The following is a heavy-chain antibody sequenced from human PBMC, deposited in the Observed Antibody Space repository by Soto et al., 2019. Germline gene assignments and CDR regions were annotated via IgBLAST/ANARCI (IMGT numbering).Heavy chain of an antibody. D-gene: IGHD2-15*01. J-gene: IGHJ1*01. CDR2: IIPIFGTA. Sequence: QVQLVQSGAEVKKPGSSVKVSCKASGGTFSSYAISWVRQAPGQGLEWMGGIIPIFGTANYAQKFQGRVTITADESTSTAYMELSSLRFEYTAVYYCARDPYCSGGSCYNVKTVTTQNWAHGTLVTVSS. CDR3: ARDPYCSGGSCYNVKTVTTQN. CDR1: GGTFSSYA. V-gene: IGHV1-69*01.